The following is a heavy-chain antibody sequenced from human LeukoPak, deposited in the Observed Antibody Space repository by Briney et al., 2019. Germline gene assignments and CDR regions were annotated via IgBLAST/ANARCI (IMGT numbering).Heavy chain of an antibody. Sequence: PGASVKVSCKASGYTFTSYGISWVRQAPGQGLEWMGWISAYNSNTNYAQKLQGRVTMTTDTSTSTAYMELRSLRSDDTAVYYCARDGVFYYDSSGYDYWGQGTLVTVSS. CDR3: ARDGVFYYDSSGYDY. CDR1: GYTFTSYG. D-gene: IGHD3-22*01. V-gene: IGHV1-18*01. J-gene: IGHJ4*02. CDR2: ISAYNSNT.